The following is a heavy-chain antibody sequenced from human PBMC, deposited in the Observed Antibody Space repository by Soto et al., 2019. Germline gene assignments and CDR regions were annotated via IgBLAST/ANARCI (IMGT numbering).Heavy chain of an antibody. CDR1: GGSVSSEHYY. J-gene: IGHJ4*02. D-gene: IGHD5-12*01. CDR2: FYYTGST. V-gene: IGHV4-61*03. Sequence: QVQLQESGPGLVKSSETLSLTCTVSGGSVSSEHYYWNWMRQPPGKGLEGIGYFYYTGSTNYNPSLDSRLTMSVDMSKNPFSLKLSSVTAADTAVYYCAGGTDGKKVAYWGQGTLVTVSS. CDR3: AGGTDGKKVAY.